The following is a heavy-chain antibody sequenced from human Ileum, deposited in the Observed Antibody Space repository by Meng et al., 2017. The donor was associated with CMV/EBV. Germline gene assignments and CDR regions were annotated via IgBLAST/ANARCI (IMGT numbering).Heavy chain of an antibody. CDR1: GYTFTSYG. CDR2: IRAYNGNT. J-gene: IGHJ6*02. D-gene: IGHD3-3*01. V-gene: IGHV1-18*01. CDR3: ARVHYDFWSGYLPYGMDV. Sequence: ASVKVSCKASGYTFTSYGISWVRQAPGQGLEWMGWIRAYNGNTNYAQKLQGRVTMTTDTSTSTAYMELRSLRSDDTAVYYCARVHYDFWSGYLPYGMDVWGQGTTVTVSS.